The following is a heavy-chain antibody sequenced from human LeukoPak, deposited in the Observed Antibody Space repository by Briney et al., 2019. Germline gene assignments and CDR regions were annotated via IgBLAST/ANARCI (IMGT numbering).Heavy chain of an antibody. CDR2: IYSGGST. CDR1: GFTVSSNY. V-gene: IGHV3-53*01. J-gene: IGHJ4*02. D-gene: IGHD2-2*01. CDR3: AKLPVPAARGNYFDY. Sequence: GGSLRLSCAASGFTVSSNYMSWVRQAPGKGLEWVSVIYSGGSTYYADSVKGRFTISRDNSKNTLYLQMNSLRAEDTAVYYCAKLPVPAARGNYFDYWGQGTLVTVSS.